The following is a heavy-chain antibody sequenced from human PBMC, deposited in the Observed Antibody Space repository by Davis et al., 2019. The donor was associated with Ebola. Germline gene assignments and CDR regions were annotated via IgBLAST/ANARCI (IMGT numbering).Heavy chain of an antibody. Sequence: GESLKISCAASGFTFSSYSMNWVRQAPGKELEWVAVISYDGSNKYYADSVKGRFTISRDNSKNTLYLQMNSLRAEDTAVYYCARDRVGSGYYYGSYFDYWGQGTLVTVSS. CDR3: ARDRVGSGYYYGSYFDY. V-gene: IGHV3-30*03. D-gene: IGHD3-22*01. CDR2: ISYDGSNK. CDR1: GFTFSSYS. J-gene: IGHJ4*02.